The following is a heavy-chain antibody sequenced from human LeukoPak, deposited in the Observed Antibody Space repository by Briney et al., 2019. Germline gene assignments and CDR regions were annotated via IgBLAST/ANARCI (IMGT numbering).Heavy chain of an antibody. CDR2: INPNSGGT. J-gene: IGHJ6*03. Sequence: ASVKVSCKASGYTFTGYYMHWVRQAPGQGLEWMGWINPNSGGTNYVQKFQGRVTMTRDTSISTAYMELSRLRSDDTAVYYCARADSSGWYGGYYYYYMDVWGKGTTVTVSS. CDR3: ARADSSGWYGGYYYYYMDV. V-gene: IGHV1-2*02. D-gene: IGHD6-19*01. CDR1: GYTFTGYY.